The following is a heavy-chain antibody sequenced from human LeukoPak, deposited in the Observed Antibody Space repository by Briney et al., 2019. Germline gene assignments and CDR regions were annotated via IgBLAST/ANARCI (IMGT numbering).Heavy chain of an antibody. V-gene: IGHV3-48*03. D-gene: IGHD5-24*01. CDR3: ARGGDNYGYFDY. J-gene: IGHJ4*02. CDR2: INTGSSTI. Sequence: PGGSLRLSCTASGFTFGDYAMSWVRQAPGKGLEWVSFINTGSSTIYYAESVKGRFIISRDNAKNALHLQMNSLRAEDTAVYYCARGGDNYGYFDYWGQGTLVTVSS. CDR1: GFTFGDYA.